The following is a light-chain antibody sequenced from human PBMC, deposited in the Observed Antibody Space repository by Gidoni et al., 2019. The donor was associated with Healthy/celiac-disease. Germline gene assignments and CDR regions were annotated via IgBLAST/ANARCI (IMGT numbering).Light chain of an antibody. CDR2: LGA. CDR3: MQALQTPPWT. V-gene: IGKV2-28*01. CDR1: QSLLHSNGYNY. J-gene: IGKJ1*01. Sequence: DIVMTQSPLSLPVTPGEPASISCRSSQSLLHSNGYNYLDWYLQKTGQSPQLLIYLGANRASGGPDRFSGGGAGTDFTLKISRVEAEDVGVYYCMQALQTPPWTFGRGTKVEIK.